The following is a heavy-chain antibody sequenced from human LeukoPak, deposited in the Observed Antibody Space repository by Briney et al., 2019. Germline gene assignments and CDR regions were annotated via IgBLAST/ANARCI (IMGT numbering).Heavy chain of an antibody. CDR2: IYASGST. D-gene: IGHD4-17*01. V-gene: IGHV4-61*02. CDR1: GALIISGPYY. CDR3: STESKGDYSDAFDM. J-gene: IGHJ3*02. Sequence: SETLSLTCTVSGALIISGPYYWTWIRQPAGKGLEWIGRIYASGSTNYNPSLKSRVTISVDTSKNQFSLRLTSVTAADTAMYYCSTESKGDYSDAFDMWGQGTMVTVSS.